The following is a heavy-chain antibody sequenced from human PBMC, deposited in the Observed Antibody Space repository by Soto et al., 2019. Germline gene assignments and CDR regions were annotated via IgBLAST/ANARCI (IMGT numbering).Heavy chain of an antibody. CDR3: ARGTRFLEWPWPYYYGMDV. CDR1: GSTFSSYS. V-gene: IGHV3-48*02. D-gene: IGHD3-3*01. Sequence: GGSLRLSCAASGSTFSSYSMNWVRQAPGKGLEWVSYISSSSSTIYYADSVKGRFTISRDNAKNSLYLQMNSLRDEDTAVYYCARGTRFLEWPWPYYYGMDVWGQGTTVTVSS. J-gene: IGHJ6*02. CDR2: ISSSSSTI.